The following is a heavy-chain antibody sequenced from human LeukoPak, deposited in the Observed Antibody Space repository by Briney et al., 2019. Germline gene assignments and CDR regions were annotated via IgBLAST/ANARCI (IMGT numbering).Heavy chain of an antibody. CDR1: GFTFSSYS. V-gene: IGHV3-21*01. CDR3: ARNGRGYCSGGSCYSDY. Sequence: GGSLRLSCAASGFTFSSYSMNWVRQAPGKGLEWVSSISSSSSYIYYADSVKGRFTISRDNAKNSLYLQMNSLRAEDTAVYYCARNGRGYCSGGSCYSDYWGQGTLVTVSS. CDR2: ISSSSSYI. D-gene: IGHD2-15*01. J-gene: IGHJ4*02.